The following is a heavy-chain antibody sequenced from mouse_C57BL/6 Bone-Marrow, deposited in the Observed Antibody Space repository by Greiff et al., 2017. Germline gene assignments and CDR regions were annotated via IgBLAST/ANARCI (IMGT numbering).Heavy chain of an antibody. CDR1: GYTFTSYD. V-gene: IGHV1-85*01. CDR2: IYPRDGST. J-gene: IGHJ2*01. Sequence: QVQLKESGPELVKPGASVKLSCKASGYTFTSYDINWVKQRPGQGLEWIGWIYPRDGSTKYNEKFKGKATLTVDTSSSTAYMELHSLTSEDSAVYFCARRGDYDGVYFDYWGQGTTLTVSS. CDR3: ARRGDYDGVYFDY. D-gene: IGHD2-4*01.